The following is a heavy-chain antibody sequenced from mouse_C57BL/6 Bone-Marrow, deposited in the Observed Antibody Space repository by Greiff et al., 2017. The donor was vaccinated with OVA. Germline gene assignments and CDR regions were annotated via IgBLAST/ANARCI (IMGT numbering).Heavy chain of an antibody. V-gene: IGHV1-9*01. D-gene: IGHD2-1*01. CDR2: ILPGSGST. CDR1: GSTFTGYW. CDR3: ARDGNYDYYAMDY. J-gene: IGHJ4*01. Sequence: EPGASVKLSCKATGSTFTGYWIEWVKQRPGHGLEWIGEILPGSGSTNYNEKFKGKATFTADTSSNTAYMQLSSLTTEDSAIYYCARDGNYDYYAMDYWGQGTSVTVSS.